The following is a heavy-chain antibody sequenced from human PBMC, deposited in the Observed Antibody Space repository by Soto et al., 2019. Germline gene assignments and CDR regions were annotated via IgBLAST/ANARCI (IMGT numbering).Heavy chain of an antibody. Sequence: SQTLSLTCAISGDSVSSNSAAWNWIRQSPSRGLEWLGRTYYRSRWYNDYAVSVKGRITVTPDTSKNQFSLHLNSVTPEDTAVYYCARELPYYVSSDSYLDYWGQGALVTVSS. CDR1: GDSVSSNSAA. J-gene: IGHJ4*02. D-gene: IGHD3-16*01. CDR3: ARELPYYVSSDSYLDY. CDR2: TYYRSRWYN. V-gene: IGHV6-1*01.